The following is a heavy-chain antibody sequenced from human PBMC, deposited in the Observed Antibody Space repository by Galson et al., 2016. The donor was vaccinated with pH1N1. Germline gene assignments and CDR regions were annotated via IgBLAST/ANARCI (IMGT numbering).Heavy chain of an antibody. CDR3: ARQNDYGDYRGDAFDI. CDR1: GYRFSSSW. J-gene: IGHJ3*02. Sequence: QSGAEVKKPGESLKISCKGSGYRFSSSWIGWVRQMPGKGLEWMGIIHLGGSHIRYSPSFQGQVTISADKSIHIVSLQWSSLKASDTDMYYCARQNDYGDYRGDAFDIWGQGTMVTVSS. CDR2: IHLGGSHI. V-gene: IGHV5-51*01. D-gene: IGHD4-17*01.